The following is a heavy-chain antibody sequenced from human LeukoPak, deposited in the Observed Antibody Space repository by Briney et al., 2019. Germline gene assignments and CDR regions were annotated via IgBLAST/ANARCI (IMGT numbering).Heavy chain of an antibody. V-gene: IGHV4-4*08. J-gene: IGHJ1*01. CDR1: GDSISSDY. Sequence: PSETLSLTCGVSGDSISSDYWSWIRQPPGKGLEWIGYIYRIGNTDYNPSLKSRVTIPLDTSKNQLSLNLTSVTAADTAVYYCAGRGQRYFRDWGQGTLVTVSS. CDR2: IYRIGNT. CDR3: AGRGQRYFRD. D-gene: IGHD3-9*01.